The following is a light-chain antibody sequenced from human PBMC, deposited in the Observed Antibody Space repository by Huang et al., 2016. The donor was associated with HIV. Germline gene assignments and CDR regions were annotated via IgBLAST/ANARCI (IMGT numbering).Light chain of an antibody. CDR2: DAS. Sequence: DIQTTQSPSSLSASVGDRVTITCQASQDITNHINWYQQKPGKAPKRLIYDASTLETGVPSRFSGSGSGTDFTFTIASLQPEDVATYYCQLYDNLHLSFGGGTKVEIK. J-gene: IGKJ4*01. CDR3: QLYDNLHLS. V-gene: IGKV1-33*01. CDR1: QDITNH.